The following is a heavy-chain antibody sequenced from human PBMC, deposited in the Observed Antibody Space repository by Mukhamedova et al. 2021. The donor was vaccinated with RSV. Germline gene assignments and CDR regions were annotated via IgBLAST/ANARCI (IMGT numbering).Heavy chain of an antibody. CDR1: GYY. J-gene: IGHJ2*01. CDR2: IYYSGST. CDR3: ARERCSSTSCYTGRWYFDL. Sequence: GYYWSWIRQPPGKGLEWIGYIYYSGSTNYNPSLKSRVTISVDTSKNQFSLKLSSVTAADTAVYYCARERCSSTSCYTGRWYFDLWG. V-gene: IGHV4-61*08. D-gene: IGHD2-2*02.